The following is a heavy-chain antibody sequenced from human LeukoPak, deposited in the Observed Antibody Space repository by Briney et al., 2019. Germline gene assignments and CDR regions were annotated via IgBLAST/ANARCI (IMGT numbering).Heavy chain of an antibody. V-gene: IGHV1-18*01. J-gene: IGHJ4*02. CDR2: ISTYNSDA. Sequence: ASVKVSCKASGYTFSSYGISWVRQAPGQGLEWVGWISTYNSDANYAQKFQGRVTMTAETSTTTAYMELRSLRSDDTAVYYCARDRRFGQDTFDFCGQGTLVTVSS. D-gene: IGHD3-10*01. CDR1: GYTFSSYG. CDR3: ARDRRFGQDTFDF.